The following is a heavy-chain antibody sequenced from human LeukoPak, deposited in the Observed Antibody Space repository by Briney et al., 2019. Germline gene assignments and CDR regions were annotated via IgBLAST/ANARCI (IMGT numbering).Heavy chain of an antibody. CDR2: ISWNSGSM. J-gene: IGHJ4*02. D-gene: IGHD3-10*01. V-gene: IGHV3-9*01. CDR3: AKDLYGSGSWGLDY. CDR1: GFTFDDYA. Sequence: GGSLRLSCAASGFTFDDYAMHWVRQAPGKGLEWGSGISWNSGSMGYAEPVKGRFTTSRDNAKNSLYLQMNSLRAEDTALYYCAKDLYGSGSWGLDYWGQGTLVTVSS.